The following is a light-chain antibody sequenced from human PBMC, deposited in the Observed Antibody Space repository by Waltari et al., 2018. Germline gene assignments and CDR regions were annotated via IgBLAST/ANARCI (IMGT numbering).Light chain of an antibody. CDR1: SSNIGASYD. CDR2: ANT. J-gene: IGLJ2*01. Sequence: QSVLTQPPSVSGAPGQRVTVSCTGSSSNIGASYDVSWYQQLPGTAPKLLIYANTNRPSGGPVRFSGSKSGTSASLAITGLQADDEADYYCQSYDSSLSGSVFGGGTKLTVL. CDR3: QSYDSSLSGSV. V-gene: IGLV1-40*01.